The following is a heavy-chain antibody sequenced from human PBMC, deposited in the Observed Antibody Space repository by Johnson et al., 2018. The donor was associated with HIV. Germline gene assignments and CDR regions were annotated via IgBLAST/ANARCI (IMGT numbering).Heavy chain of an antibody. V-gene: IGHV3-30-3*01. D-gene: IGHD3-22*01. J-gene: IGHJ3*02. CDR1: GFTFSFYA. CDR3: ARGYYYDSSGSDDAFDI. Sequence: VQLVESGGGVAQPGRSLRLSCAASGFTFSFYAMHWVRQAPGKGLEWVALILYDGSNKYYADSVKGRFTISRDNSKNTLSLQMNSLRAEETAVYYCARGYYYDSSGSDDAFDIWGQGTMVTVSS. CDR2: ILYDGSNK.